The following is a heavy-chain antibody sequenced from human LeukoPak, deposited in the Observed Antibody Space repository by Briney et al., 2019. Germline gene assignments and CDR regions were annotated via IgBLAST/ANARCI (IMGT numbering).Heavy chain of an antibody. CDR3: ARSKSDFWSGYYDAFDI. CDR2: IYASGST. D-gene: IGHD3-3*01. CDR1: GGSISSYY. J-gene: IGHJ3*02. Sequence: SETLSLTCTVSGGSISSYYWSWIRQPAGKGLEWIGRIYASGSTNYNPSLKSRVTISVDKSKNQFSLKLSSVTAADTAVYYCARSKSDFWSGYYDAFDIWGQGTMVTVSS. V-gene: IGHV4-4*07.